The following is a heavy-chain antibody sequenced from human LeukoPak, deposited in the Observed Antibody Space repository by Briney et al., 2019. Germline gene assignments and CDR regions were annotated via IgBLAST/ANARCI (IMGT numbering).Heavy chain of an antibody. J-gene: IGHJ5*02. CDR1: GYTFTGYY. Sequence: ASVKVSCKASGYTFTGYYMHWVRQAPGQGLEWMGWINPNSGGTNHAQKFQGRVTMTRDTSTSTVYMELSSLRSEDTAVYYCARDEATGWFDPWGQGTLVIVFS. V-gene: IGHV1-2*02. CDR2: INPNSGGT. D-gene: IGHD5-24*01. CDR3: ARDEATGWFDP.